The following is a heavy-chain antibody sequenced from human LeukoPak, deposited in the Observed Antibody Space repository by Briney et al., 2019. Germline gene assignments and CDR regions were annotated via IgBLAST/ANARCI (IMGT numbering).Heavy chain of an antibody. CDR1: GFTFSSYA. J-gene: IGHJ6*02. Sequence: GGSLRLSCAASGFTFSSYAMSWVRQAPGKGLEWVSAISGSGGSTYYADSVKGRFTISRDNSKNTLYLQMNSLRAEDTAVYYCAKDAILTGYSTYYYYYGMDVWGQGTTVTVSS. CDR2: ISGSGGST. D-gene: IGHD3-9*01. CDR3: AKDAILTGYSTYYYYYGMDV. V-gene: IGHV3-23*01.